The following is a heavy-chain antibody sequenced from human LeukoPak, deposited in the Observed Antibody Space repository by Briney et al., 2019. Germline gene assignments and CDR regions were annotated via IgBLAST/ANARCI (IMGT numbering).Heavy chain of an antibody. V-gene: IGHV3-48*01. CDR3: VLEAVAGTDY. CDR1: GFTFSSYS. CDR2: ISSSSSTI. Sequence: GGSLRLSCAASGFTFSSYSMNWVRQAPGKGLEWVSYISSSSSTIYYADSVKGRFTISRDNAKNSLYLQMNSLRAEDTAVYYCVLEAVAGTDYWDQGTLVTVSS. D-gene: IGHD6-19*01. J-gene: IGHJ4*02.